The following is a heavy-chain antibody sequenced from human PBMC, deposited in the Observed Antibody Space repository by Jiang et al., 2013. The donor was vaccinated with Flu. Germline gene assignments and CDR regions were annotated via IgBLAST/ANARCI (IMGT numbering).Heavy chain of an antibody. CDR3: AREVYVSTREGGSFIFDY. CDR1: GYTFTSYY. V-gene: IGHV1-46*01. CDR2: INPSGGST. J-gene: IGHJ4*02. Sequence: SGAEVKKPGASVKVSCKASGYTFTSYYMHWVRQAPGQGLEWMGIINPSGGSTSYAQKFQGRVTMTRDTSTSTVYMELSSLRSEDTAVYYCAREVYVSTREGGSFIFDYWGQGTLVTVSS. D-gene: IGHD1-26*01.